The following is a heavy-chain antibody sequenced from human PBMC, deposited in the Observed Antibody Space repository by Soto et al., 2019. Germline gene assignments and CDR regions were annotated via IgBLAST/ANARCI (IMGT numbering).Heavy chain of an antibody. J-gene: IGHJ6*02. V-gene: IGHV1-69*13. D-gene: IGHD6-6*01. Sequence: SVKVSCTASGGTFSSYAISWVRQAPGQGLEWMGGIIPIFGTANYAQKFQGRVTITADESTSTAYMELSSLRSEDTAVYYCAREGKASSSLYYYYGMDVWGQGTTVTVSS. CDR1: GGTFSSYA. CDR2: IIPIFGTA. CDR3: AREGKASSSLYYYYGMDV.